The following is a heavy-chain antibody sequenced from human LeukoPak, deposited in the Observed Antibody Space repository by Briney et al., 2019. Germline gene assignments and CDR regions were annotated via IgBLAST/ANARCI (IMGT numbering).Heavy chain of an antibody. CDR3: ARGVKTGTTGAFCDY. CDR1: GYTFTSYG. Sequence: ASVKVSCKASGYTFTSYGISWVRQAPGQGLEWMGWISAYNGNTNYAQKFQGRVTMTRDTSISTAYMELSRLRSDDTAVYYCARGVKTGTTGAFCDYWGQGTLVTVSS. D-gene: IGHD1-7*01. V-gene: IGHV1-18*01. CDR2: ISAYNGNT. J-gene: IGHJ4*02.